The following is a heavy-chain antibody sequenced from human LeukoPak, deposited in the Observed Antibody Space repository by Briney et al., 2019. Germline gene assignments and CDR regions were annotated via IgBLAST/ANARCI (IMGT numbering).Heavy chain of an antibody. Sequence: SETLSLTCTVSGGSISSSSHYWVWIRQPPGKGLEWIGSIDYTGSTYYSQSLMSRVTISVDTSKNQFSLKLSSVTAADTAVYYCARNPGSFYNNNCFDPWGQGTLVTVSS. CDR2: IDYTGST. V-gene: IGHV4-39*01. J-gene: IGHJ5*02. CDR1: GGSISSSSHY. CDR3: ARNPGSFYNNNCFDP. D-gene: IGHD3-10*01.